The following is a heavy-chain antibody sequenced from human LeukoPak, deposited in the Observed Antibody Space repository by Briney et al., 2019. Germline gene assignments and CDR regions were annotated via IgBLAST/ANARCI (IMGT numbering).Heavy chain of an antibody. V-gene: IGHV3-21*01. J-gene: IGHJ4*02. Sequence: GGSLRLSCAASGFTFSSYTMNWVRQAPAKGLEWASAISSSISYIYYSDAAKGRFPLSRDNAQNSMYLQMNSLRAEDTAVYYCARDTRSMVRGVSSWDYWGQGTLVTVSS. D-gene: IGHD3-10*01. CDR2: ISSSISYI. CDR3: ARDTRSMVRGVSSWDY. CDR1: GFTFSSYT.